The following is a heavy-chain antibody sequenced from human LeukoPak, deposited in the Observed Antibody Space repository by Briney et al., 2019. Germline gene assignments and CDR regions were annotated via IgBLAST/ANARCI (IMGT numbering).Heavy chain of an antibody. CDR2: IYYSGST. V-gene: IGHV4-59*08. CDR1: SGSMNNHY. Sequence: PSETLSLTCTVSSGSMNNHYWSWIRQPPGKGLEWVGYIYYSGSTNYNPSLKSRVTISVDTSKNQFSLSLNSVTAADTAVYFCARTVYYDFWSGYDQSDYWGQGTLVTVSS. D-gene: IGHD3-3*01. J-gene: IGHJ4*02. CDR3: ARTVYYDFWSGYDQSDY.